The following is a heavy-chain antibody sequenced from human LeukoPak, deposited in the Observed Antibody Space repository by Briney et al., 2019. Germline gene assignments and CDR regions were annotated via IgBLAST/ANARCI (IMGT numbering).Heavy chain of an antibody. Sequence: PSETLSLTCSVSGGSISSSIYYWGWIRQPPGKGLEWIGSIYYSGSTYYNPSLKSRVTISVDTSKNQFSLKLRSVTAADTAVYYCARRLGGTGSYYYWGQGTLVTVSS. V-gene: IGHV4-39*01. CDR3: ARRLGGTGSYYY. J-gene: IGHJ1*01. CDR2: IYYSGST. CDR1: GGSISSSIYY. D-gene: IGHD3-10*01.